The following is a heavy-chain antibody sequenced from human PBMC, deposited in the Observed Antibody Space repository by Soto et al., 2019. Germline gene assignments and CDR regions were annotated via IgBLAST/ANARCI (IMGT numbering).Heavy chain of an antibody. Sequence: GASVKVSCKASGYTFTSYGISWVRQAPGQGLEWMGWISAYNGNTNYAQKLQGRVTMTTDTSTSTAYMELRSLRAEDTAVYYCAKDGNPIPYLTGYYRLGWFDPWGQGTLVIVS. CDR1: GYTFTSYG. CDR3: AKDGNPIPYLTGYYRLGWFDP. V-gene: IGHV1-18*04. D-gene: IGHD3-9*01. CDR2: ISAYNGNT. J-gene: IGHJ5*02.